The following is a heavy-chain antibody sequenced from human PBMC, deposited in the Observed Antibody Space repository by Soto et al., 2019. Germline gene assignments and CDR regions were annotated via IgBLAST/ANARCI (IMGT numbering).Heavy chain of an antibody. CDR2: IYYSGST. CDR1: GGSISSGGYY. J-gene: IGHJ5*02. V-gene: IGHV4-31*03. CDR3: ARETLAKNNWFDP. Sequence: QVQLQESGPGLVKPSQTLSLTCTVSGGSISSGGYYWSWIRQHPGKGLEWIGYIYYSGSTYYNPSLKSRVTISVDTSKKQFSLKVRSVTAADTAVYYCARETLAKNNWFDPWGQGTLVIVSS.